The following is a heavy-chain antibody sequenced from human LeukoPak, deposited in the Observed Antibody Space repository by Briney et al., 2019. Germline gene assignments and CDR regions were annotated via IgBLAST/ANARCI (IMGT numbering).Heavy chain of an antibody. CDR2: IKSKTDGGTT. J-gene: IGHJ5*02. D-gene: IGHD2-21*02. CDR1: GFTFSNAW. CDR3: TGEYIVVVTAIDS. Sequence: PGGPLRLSCAASGFTFSNAWMSWVRQAPGKGLEWVGRIKSKTDGGTTDYAAPGKGRFTISRDDSKNTLYLQMNSLKTEDTAVYYCTGEYIVVVTAIDSWGQGTLVTVSS. V-gene: IGHV3-15*01.